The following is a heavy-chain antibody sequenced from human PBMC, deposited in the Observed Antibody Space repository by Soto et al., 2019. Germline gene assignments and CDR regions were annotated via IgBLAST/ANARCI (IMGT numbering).Heavy chain of an antibody. CDR1: GYSFTGYQ. V-gene: IGHV1-2*02. Sequence: GASVKVSCKASGYSFTGYQMYWVRQAPGQGLEWMGWISPNSGDTNYAQKFRGRVTVTRDTSIRTVYVELSRLTSDDTAVYYCALPISVTDTFDYWGQGPLVTVSS. CDR2: ISPNSGDT. D-gene: IGHD6-19*01. J-gene: IGHJ4*02. CDR3: ALPISVTDTFDY.